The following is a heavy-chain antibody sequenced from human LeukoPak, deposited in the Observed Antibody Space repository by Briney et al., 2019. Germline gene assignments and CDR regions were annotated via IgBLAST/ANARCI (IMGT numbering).Heavy chain of an antibody. V-gene: IGHV4-61*02. Sequence: KSSETLSLTCTVSGGSISSSSYYWSWIRQPAGKGLEWIGRIYTSGSTNYNPSLKSRVTISYTSKNQFSLKLNSVTAADTAVYYCARVTGYMIEDYFDYWGQGTLVTVSS. J-gene: IGHJ4*02. CDR1: GGSISSSSYY. CDR3: ARVTGYMIEDYFDY. D-gene: IGHD3-22*01. CDR2: IYTSGST.